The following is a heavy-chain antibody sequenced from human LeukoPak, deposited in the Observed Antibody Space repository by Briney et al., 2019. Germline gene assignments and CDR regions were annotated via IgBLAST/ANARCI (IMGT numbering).Heavy chain of an antibody. CDR1: GFTFSTYW. Sequence: PPGGSLRLSCAASGFTFSTYWMTWVRQAPGKGLEWVAIIKPDGSEKYYVDSVKGRFTISRDNAENSLFLQMNGLRPEDTAVFYCARGQYTDGLSYWGQGTLVTVSS. D-gene: IGHD5-24*01. CDR3: ARGQYTDGLSY. J-gene: IGHJ4*02. CDR2: IKPDGSEK. V-gene: IGHV3-7*03.